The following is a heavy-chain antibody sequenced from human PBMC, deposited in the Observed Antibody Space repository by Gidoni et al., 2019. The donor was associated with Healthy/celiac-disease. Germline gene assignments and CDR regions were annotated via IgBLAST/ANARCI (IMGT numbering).Heavy chain of an antibody. J-gene: IGHJ4*02. CDR1: GYTFTSYG. V-gene: IGHV1-18*01. Sequence: QVQLVQSGAEVKKPGASVKVSCKASGYTFTSYGISWVRQAPGQGLEWMGWISAYNGNTNNAQKLQGRVTMTTDTTTSTDYMELRSLRSDDTAVYYCARRLGYCTGGVCHFDYWGQGTLVTVSS. D-gene: IGHD2-8*02. CDR2: ISAYNGNT. CDR3: ARRLGYCTGGVCHFDY.